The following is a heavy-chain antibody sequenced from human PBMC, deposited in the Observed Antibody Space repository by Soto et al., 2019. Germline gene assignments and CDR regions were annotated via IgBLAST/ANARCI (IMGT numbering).Heavy chain of an antibody. Sequence: ASVTVSFKASGYTFTGYYMHWVRQAPGQGLEWMGWINPNSGGTNYAQKFQGRVTMTRDTSISTAYMELSRLRSDDTAVYYCAREDYYDSSGRFDYWGQGTLVTVSS. V-gene: IGHV1-2*02. D-gene: IGHD3-22*01. CDR2: INPNSGGT. CDR3: AREDYYDSSGRFDY. J-gene: IGHJ4*02. CDR1: GYTFTGYY.